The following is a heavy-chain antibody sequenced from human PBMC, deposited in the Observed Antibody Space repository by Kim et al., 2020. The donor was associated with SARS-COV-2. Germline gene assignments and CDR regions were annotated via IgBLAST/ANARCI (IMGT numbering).Heavy chain of an antibody. V-gene: IGHV4-39*01. Sequence: SETLSLTCTVFGDSISSTSHYWGWIRQPPGKGLEWIGSMQYSGSTNYSPSLKSRVTISVDTSKNQISLKLSAVTAADTAVHYCARHRGATGSDHWGQGTLVTVSS. CDR2: MQYSGST. D-gene: IGHD1-1*01. J-gene: IGHJ4*02. CDR1: GDSISSTSHY. CDR3: ARHRGATGSDH.